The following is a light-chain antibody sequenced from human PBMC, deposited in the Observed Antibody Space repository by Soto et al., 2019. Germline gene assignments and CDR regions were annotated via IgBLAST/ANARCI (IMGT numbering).Light chain of an antibody. J-gene: IGKJ5*01. V-gene: IGKV3-15*01. Sequence: EIVMTQSPATLSVSPGERATLSCRASQSVSSNLAWYQQKPGQAPRLLIYGASTRATGIPARFSGSGSGTEFTLTISSLEPEDFAVYYCQQRSIWITFGQGTRLEIK. CDR1: QSVSSN. CDR3: QQRSIWIT. CDR2: GAS.